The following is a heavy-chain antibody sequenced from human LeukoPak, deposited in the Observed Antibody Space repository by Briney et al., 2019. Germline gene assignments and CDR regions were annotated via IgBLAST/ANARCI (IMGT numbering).Heavy chain of an antibody. D-gene: IGHD4-23*01. V-gene: IGHV1-8*02. Sequence: GASVKVSCKASGYTFTSYGISWVRQAPGQGLEWMGWMNPNSGNTGYAQKFQGRVTMTRNTSISTAYMELSSLRSEDTAVYYCARGDYGGNSLGADWGQGTLVTVSS. CDR1: GYTFTSYG. J-gene: IGHJ4*02. CDR2: MNPNSGNT. CDR3: ARGDYGGNSLGAD.